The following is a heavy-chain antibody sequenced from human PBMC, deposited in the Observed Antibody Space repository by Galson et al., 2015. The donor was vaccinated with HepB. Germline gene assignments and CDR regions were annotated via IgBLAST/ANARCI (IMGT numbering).Heavy chain of an antibody. J-gene: IGHJ4*02. V-gene: IGHV7-4-1*02. Sequence: SVKVSCKASGYTFTGYGMNWLRQAPGQGLEWMGWINTNIGNPTYAQGFTGRFLFSVDTSVSTAYLQISSLKAEDSAVYYCARAYGDNGKFVDSWGQGTLVTVS. CDR3: ARAYGDNGKFVDS. CDR2: INTNIGNP. D-gene: IGHD4-17*01. CDR1: GYTFTGYG.